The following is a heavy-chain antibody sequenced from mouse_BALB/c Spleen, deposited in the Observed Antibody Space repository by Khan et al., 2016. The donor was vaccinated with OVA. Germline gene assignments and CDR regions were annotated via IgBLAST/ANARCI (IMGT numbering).Heavy chain of an antibody. CDR3: ARRGYDYGRGALFAY. Sequence: VQLKESGPGLVQPSQSLSITCTVSGFSLANYSVHWVRQSLGKSLEWLGVIWSAGSTDYNAALISRLTISKDNSRSQVFFKVNSLQPNDTAIYYCARRGYDYGRGALFAYWGQGTLVTVSA. CDR1: GFSLANYS. D-gene: IGHD2-4*01. J-gene: IGHJ3*01. V-gene: IGHV2-2*02. CDR2: IWSAGST.